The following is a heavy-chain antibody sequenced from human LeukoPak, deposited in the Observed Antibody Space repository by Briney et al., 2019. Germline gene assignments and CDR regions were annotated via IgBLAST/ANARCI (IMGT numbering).Heavy chain of an antibody. Sequence: AASVKVSCKASGYTFTAYYIHWVRQAPGQGLDWMGRINPNTGGTNYAQKFQGRVTMTRDTSISTAYMELSRLTSDDTAVYYCAREPMVRDFNWFDPWGQGTLVTVSS. CDR3: AREPMVRDFNWFDP. CDR2: INPNTGGT. J-gene: IGHJ5*02. D-gene: IGHD3-10*01. V-gene: IGHV1-2*06. CDR1: GYTFTAYY.